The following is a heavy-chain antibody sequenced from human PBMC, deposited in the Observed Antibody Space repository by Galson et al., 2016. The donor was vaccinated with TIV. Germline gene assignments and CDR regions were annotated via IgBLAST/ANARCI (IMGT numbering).Heavy chain of an antibody. Sequence: SLRLSCAASGFTFSSYSMNWVRQAPGKGLEWVSSITSSSSYLYYADSVKGRFTISRDNAKSSLFLQMTTLRADDTAVYYCARDTEQYNSFTDTFDVWGQGTMVTVSS. CDR2: ITSSSSYL. V-gene: IGHV3-21*06. CDR3: ARDTEQYNSFTDTFDV. CDR1: GFTFSSYS. D-gene: IGHD6-6*01. J-gene: IGHJ3*01.